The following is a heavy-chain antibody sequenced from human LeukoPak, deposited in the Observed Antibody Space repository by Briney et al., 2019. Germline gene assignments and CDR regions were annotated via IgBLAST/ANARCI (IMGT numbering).Heavy chain of an antibody. CDR2: IHYSGST. D-gene: IGHD3-22*01. CDR3: ARPYYYDSSGYYRGHNWFDP. J-gene: IGHJ5*02. CDR1: GGSLSSYY. V-gene: IGHV4-59*08. Sequence: SETLSLTCTVSGGSLSSYYWSWIRQSPGKGLEWIGYIHYSGSTNYNPSLRSRVTMSVDMSKNQFSLKLSSVTAADTAVYYCARPYYYDSSGYYRGHNWFDPWGQGTLVTVSS.